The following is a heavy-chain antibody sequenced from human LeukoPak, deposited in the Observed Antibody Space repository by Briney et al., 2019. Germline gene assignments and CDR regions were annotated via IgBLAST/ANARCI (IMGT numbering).Heavy chain of an antibody. V-gene: IGHV3-23*01. D-gene: IGHD2-21*02. Sequence: GGSLRLSCAASGFTFSSYGMSWVRQAPGKGLEWVSAISGSGGSTYYADSVKGRFTISRDNSKDTLYLQMNSLRAEDTALYYCAKDYCGGDCYSGWYFDLWGRGTLVTVSS. J-gene: IGHJ2*01. CDR1: GFTFSSYG. CDR2: ISGSGGST. CDR3: AKDYCGGDCYSGWYFDL.